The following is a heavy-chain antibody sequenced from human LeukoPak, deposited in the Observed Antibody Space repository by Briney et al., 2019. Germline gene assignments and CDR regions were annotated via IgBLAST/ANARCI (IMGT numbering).Heavy chain of an antibody. Sequence: GGSLRLSCAVSGFTFSYYGMHWVRQAPGKGLEWVAFIRHDGSNKYYADFLKGRFTISRDNAKTSLYLQMNSLRAEDTAVYYCARDLSGVTGYTYGRGIDYWGQGTLVTVSS. J-gene: IGHJ4*02. CDR3: ARDLSGVTGYTYGRGIDY. D-gene: IGHD5-18*01. V-gene: IGHV3-30*02. CDR1: GFTFSYYG. CDR2: IRHDGSNK.